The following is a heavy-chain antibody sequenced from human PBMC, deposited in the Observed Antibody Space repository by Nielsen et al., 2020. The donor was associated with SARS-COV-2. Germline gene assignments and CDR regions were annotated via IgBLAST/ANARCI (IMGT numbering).Heavy chain of an antibody. J-gene: IGHJ6*02. CDR3: ARTGRNMVNYYGMDV. CDR2: ISHSGNYM. Sequence: GESLKIFCAASGFTFSDYYMSWIRQAPGKGLEWVSYISHSGNYMIYADSVKGRLTISRDNARNSVYLQMNSLGAEDTAVYYCARTGRNMVNYYGMDVWGQGTTVTVSS. CDR1: GFTFSDYY. D-gene: IGHD5-18*01. V-gene: IGHV3-11*03.